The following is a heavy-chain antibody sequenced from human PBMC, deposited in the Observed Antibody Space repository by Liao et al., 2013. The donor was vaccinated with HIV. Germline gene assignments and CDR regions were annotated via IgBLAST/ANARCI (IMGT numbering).Heavy chain of an antibody. J-gene: IGHJ3*02. Sequence: QVQLQQWGAGLLKPSETLSLTCAVYGGSFSGYYWSWIRQPPGKGLEWIGEINHSGSTNYKPSLKSRVTISVDTSNNQFSLKLSSVTAADTAVYYCARSLGGHSDGFDMWGQGTMVAVSS. CDR1: GGSFSGYY. CDR3: ARSLGGHSDGFDM. CDR2: INHSGST. V-gene: IGHV4-34*01. D-gene: IGHD3-10*01.